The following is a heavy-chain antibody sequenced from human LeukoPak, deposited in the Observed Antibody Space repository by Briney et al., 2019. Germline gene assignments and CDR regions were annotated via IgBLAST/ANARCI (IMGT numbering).Heavy chain of an antibody. CDR1: GGSISIYY. CDR2: IYTSGST. CDR3: ARGPYSYDSSGAFDI. V-gene: IGHV4-4*07. D-gene: IGHD3-22*01. J-gene: IGHJ3*02. Sequence: SETLSLTCTVSGGSISIYYWSWIRQPAGKGLEWIGRIYTSGSTNYNPSLKSRVTISVDTSKNQFSLKLSSVTAADTAVYFCARGPYSYDSSGAFDIWGQGTMVTVSS.